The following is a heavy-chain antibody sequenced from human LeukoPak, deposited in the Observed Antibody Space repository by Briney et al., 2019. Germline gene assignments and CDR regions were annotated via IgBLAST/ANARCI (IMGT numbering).Heavy chain of an antibody. V-gene: IGHV4-30-4*08. CDR1: GGSISSGDYY. J-gene: IGHJ5*02. Sequence: SETLSLTCTVSGGSISSGDYYWSWIRQPPGKGLEWIGYIYYSGSTYYNPSLKSRVTISVDTSKNQFSLKLSSVTAADTAVYYCARAHIQQLAGWFDPWGQGTLVTVSS. D-gene: IGHD6-13*01. CDR2: IYYSGST. CDR3: ARAHIQQLAGWFDP.